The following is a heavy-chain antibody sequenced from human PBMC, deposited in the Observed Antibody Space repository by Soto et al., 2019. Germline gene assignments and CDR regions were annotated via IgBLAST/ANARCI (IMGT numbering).Heavy chain of an antibody. V-gene: IGHV1-8*01. D-gene: IGHD3-16*02. CDR2: MNPNSGNT. J-gene: IGHJ6*03. Sequence: ASVKVSCKASGYTFTSYDINWVRQATGQGLEWMGWMNPNSGNTGYAQKFQGRVTMTRNTSISTAYMELSSLRSEDTAVYYCARGRGTPVDYIWGSYRYYYYMDVWGKGTTVTVSS. CDR1: GYTFTSYD. CDR3: ARGRGTPVDYIWGSYRYYYYMDV.